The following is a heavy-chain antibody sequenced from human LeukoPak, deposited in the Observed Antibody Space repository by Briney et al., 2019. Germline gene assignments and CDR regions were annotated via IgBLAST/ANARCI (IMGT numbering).Heavy chain of an antibody. CDR1: GFSFSGHW. Sequence: GGSLRLSCTASGFSFSGHWMHWARQLPGKGLVWVSRISPTGSTTSYADSVKGRFTVSRDNAKNTLYLQVNNLRAEDTAVYYCVLGMRNDYFDYWGQGTLVTVSS. J-gene: IGHJ4*02. CDR2: ISPTGSTT. V-gene: IGHV3-74*01. D-gene: IGHD7-27*01. CDR3: VLGMRNDYFDY.